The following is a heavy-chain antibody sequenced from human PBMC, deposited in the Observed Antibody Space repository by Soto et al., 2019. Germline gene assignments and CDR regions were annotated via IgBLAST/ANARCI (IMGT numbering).Heavy chain of an antibody. CDR1: GGSISSGGYS. Sequence: QLQLQESGSGLVKPSQTLSLTCAVSGGSISSGGYSWSWIRQPPGKGLEWIGYIYRSGSTYYNPYLKRRLTISVHRSKNQASPKLSSVTAADTAVYSCARGQVAAAQHWGQGTLVTVSS. V-gene: IGHV4-30-2*01. J-gene: IGHJ4*02. CDR3: ARGQVAAAQH. D-gene: IGHD2-15*01. CDR2: IYRSGST.